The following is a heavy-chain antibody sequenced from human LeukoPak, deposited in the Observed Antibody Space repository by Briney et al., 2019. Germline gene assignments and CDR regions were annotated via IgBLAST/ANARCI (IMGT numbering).Heavy chain of an antibody. D-gene: IGHD6-19*01. CDR3: ARSGYSSGLY. CDR1: GGSISSYY. V-gene: IGHV4-59*08. CDR2: IHYSGTT. J-gene: IGHJ4*02. Sequence: SETLSLTCTVSGGSISSYYWSWIRQPPGKGLEWIGFIHYSGTTNYNPSLKSRVTISADTSKSQFSLKLSSVTAADTAVYYCARSGYSSGLYWGQGTLVTVSS.